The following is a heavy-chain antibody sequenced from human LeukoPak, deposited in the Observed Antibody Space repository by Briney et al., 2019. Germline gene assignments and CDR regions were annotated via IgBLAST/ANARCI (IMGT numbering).Heavy chain of an antibody. CDR2: INHSGST. D-gene: IGHD6-19*01. Sequence: PSETLSLTCAVDGGSFSGYYWSWIRQPPGKGLEWIGEINHSGSTNYNPSLKSRVTISVDTSKNQFSLKLSSVTAADTAVYYCARDRWSSGWFDYWGQGTLVTVSS. CDR3: ARDRWSSGWFDY. J-gene: IGHJ4*02. CDR1: GGSFSGYY. V-gene: IGHV4-34*01.